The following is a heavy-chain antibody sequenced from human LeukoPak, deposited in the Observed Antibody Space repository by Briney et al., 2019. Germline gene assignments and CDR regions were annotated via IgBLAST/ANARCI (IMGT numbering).Heavy chain of an antibody. Sequence: PGGSLRLSCAASGFTFSSYGMHWVRQAPGKGPEWVAVIWYDGSNKYYADSVKGRFTISRDNSKNTLYLQMNSLRAEDTAVYYCARRGKGAAAFFDYWGQGTLVTVSS. D-gene: IGHD6-13*01. V-gene: IGHV3-33*08. J-gene: IGHJ4*02. CDR3: ARRGKGAAAFFDY. CDR1: GFTFSSYG. CDR2: IWYDGSNK.